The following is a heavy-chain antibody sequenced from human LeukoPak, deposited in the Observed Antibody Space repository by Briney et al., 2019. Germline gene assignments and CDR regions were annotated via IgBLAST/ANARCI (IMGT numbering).Heavy chain of an antibody. J-gene: IGHJ4*02. CDR2: ISSSSSYI. V-gene: IGHV3-21*01. D-gene: IGHD3-9*01. Sequence: GGSLRLSCAAPGFTFSSYSMNWVRQAPGKGLEWVSSISSSSSYIYYADSVKGRFTISRDNAKNSLYLQMNSLRAEDTAVYYCAREDYDILTGYYNRFDYWGQGTLVTVSS. CDR3: AREDYDILTGYYNRFDY. CDR1: GFTFSSYS.